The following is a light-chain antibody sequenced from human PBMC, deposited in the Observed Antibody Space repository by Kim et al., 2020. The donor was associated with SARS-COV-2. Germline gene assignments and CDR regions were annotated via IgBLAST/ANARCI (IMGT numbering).Light chain of an antibody. CDR2: AAS. CDR3: QPRDITPYT. V-gene: IGKV1-39*01. Sequence: DIQMTQSPSSLSASVGDRVTITCRASRSIGNHLNWYQQRPGKAPNLLIYAASNLQTGVSSRFSGSESGTDFTLSIRNLQPEDSATYHCQPRDITPYTFGQGTKLEI. CDR1: RSIGNH. J-gene: IGKJ2*01.